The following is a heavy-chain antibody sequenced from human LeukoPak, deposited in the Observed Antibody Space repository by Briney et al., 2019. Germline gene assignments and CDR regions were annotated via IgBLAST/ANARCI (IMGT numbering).Heavy chain of an antibody. V-gene: IGHV3-23*01. D-gene: IGHD2-2*01. CDR1: GFTFSSYA. CDR2: ISGSGGST. J-gene: IGHJ3*02. Sequence: PGGSLRLSCAASGFTFSSYAMSWVRQAPGKGLEWVSAISGSGGSTYYADSVKGRFTISRDNSKNTLYLQMNSLRAEDTAVYYCAKDCSSTSCSLGAFDIWGQGTMVTVSS. CDR3: AKDCSSTSCSLGAFDI.